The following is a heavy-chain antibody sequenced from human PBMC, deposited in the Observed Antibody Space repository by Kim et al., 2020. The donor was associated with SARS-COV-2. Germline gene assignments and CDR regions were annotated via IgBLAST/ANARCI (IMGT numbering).Heavy chain of an antibody. CDR3: AKAGSWNYFDY. CDR1: GFTFSNYD. CDR2: ISGSGGST. V-gene: IGHV3-23*01. J-gene: IGHJ4*02. D-gene: IGHD3-3*01. Sequence: GGSLRLSCAASGFTFSNYDLSWVRQAPGKGLEWVSGISGSGGSTYYADSVKGRFTISRDNSKNTLYLQMNSLRAEDTAVYYCAKAGSWNYFDYWGQGTLVTVSS.